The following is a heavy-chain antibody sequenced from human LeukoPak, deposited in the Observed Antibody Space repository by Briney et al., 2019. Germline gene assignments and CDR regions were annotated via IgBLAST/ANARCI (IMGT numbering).Heavy chain of an antibody. CDR1: GGSFSGYY. V-gene: IGHV4-34*01. CDR2: TNHSGST. CDR3: ARDGGGTLYGPHDY. D-gene: IGHD3-16*01. J-gene: IGHJ4*02. Sequence: SETLSLTCAVYGGSFSGYYWSWIRQPPGKGLEWIGETNHSGSTNYNPSLKSRVTISVDTSKNQFSLKLSSVTAADTAVYYCARDGGGTLYGPHDYWGQGTLVTVSS.